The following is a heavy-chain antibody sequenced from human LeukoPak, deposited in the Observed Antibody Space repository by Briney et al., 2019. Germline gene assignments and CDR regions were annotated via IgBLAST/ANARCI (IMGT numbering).Heavy chain of an antibody. D-gene: IGHD3-3*01. V-gene: IGHV1-8*03. CDR3: ARGSYDFWSGYAWSYYYMDV. CDR1: GRTFTSYD. J-gene: IGHJ6*03. CDR2: MNPNNGNT. Sequence: ASVKVSCKASGRTFTSYDINWVRQATGQGLEWMGWMNPNNGNTGYAQKFQGRVTITRNTSISTAYMELSSLRSEDTAVYYCARGSYDFWSGYAWSYYYMDVWGKGTTVTVSS.